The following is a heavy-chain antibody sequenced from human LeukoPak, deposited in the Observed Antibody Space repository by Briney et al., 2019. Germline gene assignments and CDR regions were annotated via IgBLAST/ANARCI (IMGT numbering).Heavy chain of an antibody. V-gene: IGHV3-30-3*01. D-gene: IGHD3-3*01. CDR2: ISYDGSNK. CDR1: GFNFSSYA. Sequence: GRSLRLFCAASGFNFSSYAMHWVRQAPGKGLEWVAVISYDGSNKYYADSVKGRFTISRDNSKNTLYLQMNSLRAEDTAVYYCAGDGRAVTIFNWGQGTLVSVSS. CDR3: AGDGRAVTIFN. J-gene: IGHJ4*02.